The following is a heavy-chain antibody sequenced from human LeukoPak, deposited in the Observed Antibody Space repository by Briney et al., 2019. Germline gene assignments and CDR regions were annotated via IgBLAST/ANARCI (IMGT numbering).Heavy chain of an antibody. Sequence: ASVKVSCKASGGTFSSYAISWVRQATGQGLEWMGWMNPNSGNTGYAQKFQGRVTMTRNTSISTAYMELSSLRSEDTAVYYCARASRGYSGYDRDYWGQGTLVTVSS. CDR2: MNPNSGNT. CDR3: ARASRGYSGYDRDY. D-gene: IGHD5-12*01. J-gene: IGHJ4*02. CDR1: GGTFSSYA. V-gene: IGHV1-8*02.